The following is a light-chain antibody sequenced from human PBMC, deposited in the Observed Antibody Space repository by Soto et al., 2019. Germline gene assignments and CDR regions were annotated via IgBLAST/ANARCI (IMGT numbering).Light chain of an antibody. Sequence: GERATLACRASQSLSVSYLAWYQQKPGKPPKVLIYGASNLQSGVPPRFSGSGSGTDFTLAISSLQPEDSATYYCLQDINNPWTSGQGTKVDIK. J-gene: IGKJ1*01. CDR1: QSLSVSY. V-gene: IGKV1-6*01. CDR3: LQDINNPWT. CDR2: GAS.